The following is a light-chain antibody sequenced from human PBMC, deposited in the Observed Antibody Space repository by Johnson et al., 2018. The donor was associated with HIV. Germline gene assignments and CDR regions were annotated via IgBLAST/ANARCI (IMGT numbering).Light chain of an antibody. J-gene: IGLJ1*01. CDR3: GTWDTSLSTGGA. CDR1: SSNIGNND. CDR2: DNN. V-gene: IGLV1-51*01. Sequence: PGQKVTISCSGRSSNIGNNDVSWYQQLPGTAPKLLIYDNNQRPSGIPDRFSGSKSGTSATLGITGLQTGDEADYYCGTWDTSLSTGGAFGTGTKVTVL.